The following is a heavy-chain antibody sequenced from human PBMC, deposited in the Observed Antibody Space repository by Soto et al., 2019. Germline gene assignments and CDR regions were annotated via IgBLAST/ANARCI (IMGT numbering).Heavy chain of an antibody. D-gene: IGHD3-16*01. V-gene: IGHV3-23*01. CDR3: AKVGPSYDYVNDKYGMDV. J-gene: IGHJ6*02. Sequence: GGSLRLSCAASGFTFSSYAMSWVRQAPRKGLEWVSAISGSGGSTYYADSVKGRFTISRDNSKNTLYLQMNSLRAEDTAVYFCAKVGPSYDYVNDKYGMDVWGQGTTVTVSS. CDR1: GFTFSSYA. CDR2: ISGSGGST.